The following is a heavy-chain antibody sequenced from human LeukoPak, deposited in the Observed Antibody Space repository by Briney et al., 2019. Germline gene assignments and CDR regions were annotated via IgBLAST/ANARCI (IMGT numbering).Heavy chain of an antibody. CDR2: ISSSSSYI. Sequence: GGSLRLSCAASGFTFSSYSMNWVRQAPGKGLEWVSSISSSSSYIYYADSVKGRFTISRDNAKNPLYLQMNSLRAEDTAVYYCARWGSYRYTEQWGQGTLVTVSS. D-gene: IGHD3-16*02. V-gene: IGHV3-21*01. CDR1: GFTFSSYS. J-gene: IGHJ4*02. CDR3: ARWGSYRYTEQ.